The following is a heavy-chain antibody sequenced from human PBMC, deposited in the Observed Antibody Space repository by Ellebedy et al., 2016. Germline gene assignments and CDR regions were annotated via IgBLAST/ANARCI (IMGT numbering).Heavy chain of an antibody. D-gene: IGHD2-2*01. J-gene: IGHJ4*02. CDR1: GGAINGYH. CDR3: ARVANCCYFFDY. CDR2: IFYSGST. Sequence: SQTLSLTCAVPGGAINGYHWTWIRQPPGKGLEWIGHIFYSGSTNYNPSLKSRVTMSVDTSKNQFSLNLSSVTAADTAVYYCARVANCCYFFDYWGQGTLVTVSS. V-gene: IGHV4-59*01.